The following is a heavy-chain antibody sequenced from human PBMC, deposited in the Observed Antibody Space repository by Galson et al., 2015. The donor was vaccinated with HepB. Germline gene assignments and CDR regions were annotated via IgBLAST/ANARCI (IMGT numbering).Heavy chain of an antibody. J-gene: IGHJ4*02. CDR1: GYTFTGYY. V-gene: IGHV1-2*02. Sequence: SVKVSCKASGYTFTGYYMHWVRQAPGQGLEWMGWINPNSGGTNYAQKFQGRVTMTRDTSISTAYMELSRLRSDDTAVYYCASWGYFDWLPFDYWGQGTLVTVSS. D-gene: IGHD3-9*01. CDR2: INPNSGGT. CDR3: ASWGYFDWLPFDY.